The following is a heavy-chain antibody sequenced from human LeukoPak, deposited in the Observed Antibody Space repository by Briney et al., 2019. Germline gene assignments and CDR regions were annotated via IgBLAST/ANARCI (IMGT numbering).Heavy chain of an antibody. CDR3: VRESDWLFDH. D-gene: IGHD3-9*01. CDR1: GGSLTNYY. J-gene: IGHJ4*02. CDR2: IYYSGRT. Sequence: SETLSLTCTVSGGSLTNYYWSWVRQSQEGGLEWMGFIYYSGRTYYNPSLKGRATISVDTSKNQFSLSLNSGTAADTAVYYCVRESDWLFDHWGPGTLVTVSS. V-gene: IGHV4-59*01.